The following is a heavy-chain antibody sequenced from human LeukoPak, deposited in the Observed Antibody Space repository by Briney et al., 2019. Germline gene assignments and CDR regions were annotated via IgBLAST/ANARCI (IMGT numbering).Heavy chain of an antibody. D-gene: IGHD3-16*01. CDR1: GGSISSGGYS. J-gene: IGHJ4*02. CDR2: IYYSGST. V-gene: IGHV4-31*03. Sequence: SQTLSLTCTVSGGSISSGGYSWSWIRQHPGKGLEWIGYIYYSGSTYYNPSLKSRVTISVDTSKNQFSLKLSSVTAADTAVYYCARDREGGGEFDYWGQGTLVTVSS. CDR3: ARDREGGGEFDY.